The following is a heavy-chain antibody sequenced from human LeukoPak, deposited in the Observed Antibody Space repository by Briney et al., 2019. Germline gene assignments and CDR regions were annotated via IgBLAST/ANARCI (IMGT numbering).Heavy chain of an antibody. CDR1: GYAFTSYD. Sequence: VASVKVSCKASGYAFTSYDINWVRQATGQGLEWMGWINPNSGSTDSAQKFQGRVTMTANKSISTAYMELNNLRSEDTAVYYCARLVGCGTTNCYSPDNWFDPWGQGTLVTASS. CDR2: INPNSGST. CDR3: ARLVGCGTTNCYSPDNWFDP. D-gene: IGHD2-2*01. J-gene: IGHJ5*02. V-gene: IGHV1-8*01.